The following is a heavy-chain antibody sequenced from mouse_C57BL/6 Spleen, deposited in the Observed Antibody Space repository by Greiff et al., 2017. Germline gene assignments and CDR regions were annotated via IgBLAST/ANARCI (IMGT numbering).Heavy chain of an antibody. Sequence: EVQVVESGGGLVKPGGSLKLSCAASGFTFSDYGMHWVRQAPEKGLEWVAYISSGSSTIYYADTVKGRFTISRDNAKNTLFLQMTSLRSEDTAMYYCASYYVAWFAYWGKGTLVTVSA. CDR1: GFTFSDYG. CDR3: ASYYVAWFAY. V-gene: IGHV5-17*01. CDR2: ISSGSSTI. D-gene: IGHD1-1*01. J-gene: IGHJ3*01.